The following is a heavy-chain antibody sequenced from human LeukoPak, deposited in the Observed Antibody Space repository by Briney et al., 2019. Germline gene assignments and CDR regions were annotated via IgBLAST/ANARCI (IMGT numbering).Heavy chain of an antibody. Sequence: SETLSLTCAVYGGSFSGYYWSWIRQPPGKGLEWIGSIYYSGSTYYNPSLKSRVTISVDTSKNQFSLKLSSVTAADTAVYYCARSRATTRIVGATTLDYWGQGTLVTVSS. CDR1: GGSFSGYY. V-gene: IGHV4-34*01. CDR2: IYYSGST. CDR3: ARSRATTRIVGATTLDY. J-gene: IGHJ4*02. D-gene: IGHD1-26*01.